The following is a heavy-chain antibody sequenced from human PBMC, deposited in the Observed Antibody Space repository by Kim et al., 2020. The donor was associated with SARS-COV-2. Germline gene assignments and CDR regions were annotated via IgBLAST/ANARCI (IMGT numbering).Heavy chain of an antibody. D-gene: IGHD1-26*01. J-gene: IGHJ6*02. CDR1: GGTFSSYA. CDR2: IIPIFGTA. Sequence: SVKVSCKASGGTFSSYAISWVRQAPGQGLEWMGGIIPIFGTANYAQKFQGRVTITADESTSTAYMELSSLRSEDTAVYYCASSGLTGMGYYYYGMDVWGQGTTVTVSS. V-gene: IGHV1-69*13. CDR3: ASSGLTGMGYYYYGMDV.